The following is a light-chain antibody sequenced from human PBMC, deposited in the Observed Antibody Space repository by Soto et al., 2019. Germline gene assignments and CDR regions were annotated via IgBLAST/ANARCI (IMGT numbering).Light chain of an antibody. J-gene: IGKJ5*01. CDR3: QQLKSYPLIT. Sequence: IKMTQSPSNLSASVGDRLTIICRASQGISSYLAWYQQKPGKAPKLLLYAASTLQSGVPSRFSGSGCGTAFTLTISSLQPEDFATYYGQQLKSYPLITFGQGTRLEIK. CDR1: QGISSY. V-gene: IGKV1-9*01. CDR2: AAS.